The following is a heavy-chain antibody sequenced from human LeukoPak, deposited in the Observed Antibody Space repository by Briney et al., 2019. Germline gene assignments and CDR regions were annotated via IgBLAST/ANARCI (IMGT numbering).Heavy chain of an antibody. J-gene: IGHJ4*02. Sequence: GASVKVSCKASGYTFIGYYMHWVRQAPGQGLEWMGWINPNSGGTNYAQKFHGRVTMTRDTSISTAYMELSRLRSDDTAVYYCPSPQCSSSFGYYFDYWGQGTLVTVSS. V-gene: IGHV1-2*02. CDR2: INPNSGGT. CDR1: GYTFIGYY. CDR3: PSPQCSSSFGYYFDY. D-gene: IGHD3-3*01.